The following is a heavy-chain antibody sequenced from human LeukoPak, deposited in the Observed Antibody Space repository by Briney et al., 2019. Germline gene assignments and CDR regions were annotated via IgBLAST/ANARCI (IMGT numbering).Heavy chain of an antibody. Sequence: ASVKVSCKVSGYTLTELSMHWVRQAPGKGLEWMGGFDPDDGETIYAQKFQGRVTMTEDTSTDTAYMELSSLRSEDTAVYYCATRAGGSGGAHDYYYYYGMDVWGQGTRVTVSS. D-gene: IGHD2-15*01. CDR1: GYTLTELS. CDR2: FDPDDGET. V-gene: IGHV1-24*01. J-gene: IGHJ6*02. CDR3: ATRAGGSGGAHDYYYYYGMDV.